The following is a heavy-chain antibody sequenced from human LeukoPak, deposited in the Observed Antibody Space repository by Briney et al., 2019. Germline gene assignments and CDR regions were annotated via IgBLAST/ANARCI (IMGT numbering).Heavy chain of an antibody. CDR2: INPNSGGT. J-gene: IGHJ4*02. V-gene: IGHV1-2*02. D-gene: IGHD3-22*01. CDR3: ASRDTTYYYDSRTTYYFDY. CDR1: GYTFTSYD. Sequence: ASVKVSCKASGYTFTSYDINWVRQATGQGLEWMGWINPNSGGTNYAQKFQGRVTMTRDTSISTAYMELSRLRSDDTAVYYCASRDTTYYYDSRTTYYFDYWGQGTLVTVSS.